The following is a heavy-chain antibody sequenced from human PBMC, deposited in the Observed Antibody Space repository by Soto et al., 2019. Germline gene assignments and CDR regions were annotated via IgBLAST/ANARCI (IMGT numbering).Heavy chain of an antibody. CDR2: IYYTGST. CDR3: AREGTPPVYDFDF. D-gene: IGHD2-2*01. Sequence: QVQLQESGPGLVKPSQTLSLTCSVSGGSISAGNYYWSWIRQSPGKGLEWIGYIYYTGSTYYNPSLQSRVSISVDTSKNQFSLRLSSVTAADTAVYYCAREGTPPVYDFDFWGQGTLVSVSS. J-gene: IGHJ4*02. V-gene: IGHV4-30-4*01. CDR1: GGSISAGNYY.